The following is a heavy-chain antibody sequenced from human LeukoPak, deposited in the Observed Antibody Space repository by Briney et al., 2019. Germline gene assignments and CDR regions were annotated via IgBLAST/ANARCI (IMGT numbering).Heavy chain of an antibody. V-gene: IGHV3-15*07. D-gene: IGHD4-11*01. CDR1: GFTFSSYW. J-gene: IGHJ4*02. CDR3: THYTVTTSFDY. Sequence: PGGSLRLSCAASGFTFSSYWMNWARQAPGKGLEWVGRIKSKTDGGTTDYAAPVKGRFTISRDDSKNTLLLQMNSLKTEDTAVYYCTHYTVTTSFDYWGQGTLVTVSS. CDR2: IKSKTDGGTT.